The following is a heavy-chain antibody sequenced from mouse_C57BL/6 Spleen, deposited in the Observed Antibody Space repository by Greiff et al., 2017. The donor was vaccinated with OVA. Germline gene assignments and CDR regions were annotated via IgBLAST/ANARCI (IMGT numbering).Heavy chain of an antibody. Sequence: VQLQQSVAELVRPGASVKLSCTASGFTIKNTYMHWVKQRPEQGLEWIGRIDPANGNTKYAPKFQGKATITADTSSNTAYLQLSSLTSEDTAIYYCARSDYDYDWFAYWGQGTLVTVSA. D-gene: IGHD2-4*01. J-gene: IGHJ3*01. V-gene: IGHV14-3*01. CDR3: ARSDYDYDWFAY. CDR2: IDPANGNT. CDR1: GFTIKNTY.